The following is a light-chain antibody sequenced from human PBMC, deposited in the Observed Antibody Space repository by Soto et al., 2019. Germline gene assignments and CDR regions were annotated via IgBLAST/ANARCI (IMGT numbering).Light chain of an antibody. J-gene: IGKJ5*01. CDR3: QQSYSTPQAIT. V-gene: IGKV1-17*03. CDR2: AAS. CDR1: QAISDY. Sequence: DIHMTQSPSALSASLGYSFTITCRSSQAISDYLAWSQQKPGQAPKRLXYAASTLESGVPSRFSGSGCGTELSFTISSLQPEDFASYYCQQSYSTPQAITFGQGTRLEIK.